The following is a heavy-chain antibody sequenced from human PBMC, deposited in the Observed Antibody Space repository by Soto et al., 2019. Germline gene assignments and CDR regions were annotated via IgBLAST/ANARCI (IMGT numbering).Heavy chain of an antibody. V-gene: IGHV4-31*03. CDR1: GGSISSGGYY. J-gene: IGHJ4*02. D-gene: IGHD3-10*01. CDR3: ATTRGLAVGGSFDY. Sequence: SETLSLTCTVSGGSISSGGYYWSWIRQHPGKGLEWIAYIYYSGSTYYNPSLRSRVTISLDTSKNQFSLKLSSVTAADTAVYYCATTRGLAVGGSFDYWGQGKLVTVSS. CDR2: IYYSGST.